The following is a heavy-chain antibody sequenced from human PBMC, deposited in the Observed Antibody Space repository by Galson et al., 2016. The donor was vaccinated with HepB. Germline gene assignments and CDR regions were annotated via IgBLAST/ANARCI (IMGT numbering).Heavy chain of an antibody. CDR3: ATGYCSGGSCYSGAFHV. J-gene: IGHJ3*01. V-gene: IGHV4-34*01. D-gene: IGHD2-15*01. CDR2: INHTGGT. Sequence: SETLSLTCTVNGGSLSAYSWNWIRQPPGKGLEWIGEINHTGGTDYTPSLKSRVSISIDTSKNQFSLNLNSVTAADTAVYFCATGYCSGGSCYSGAFHVWGQGTMVTVSA. CDR1: GGSLSAYS.